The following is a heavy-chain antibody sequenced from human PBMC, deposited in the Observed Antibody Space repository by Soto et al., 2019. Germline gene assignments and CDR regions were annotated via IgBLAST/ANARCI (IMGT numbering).Heavy chain of an antibody. V-gene: IGHV4-34*01. Sequence: SETLSLTCAVYGGSFSGYYCSWIRQPPGKGLEWIGEINHSGSTNYNPSLKSRVTISVDTSKNQFSLKLSSVTAADTAVYYCARYGEGATYHDAFDIWGQGTMVTVSS. D-gene: IGHD1-26*01. CDR3: ARYGEGATYHDAFDI. CDR2: INHSGST. CDR1: GGSFSGYY. J-gene: IGHJ3*02.